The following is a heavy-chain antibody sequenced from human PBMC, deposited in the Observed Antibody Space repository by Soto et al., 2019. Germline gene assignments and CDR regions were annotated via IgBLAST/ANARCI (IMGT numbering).Heavy chain of an antibody. Sequence: QVQLQESGPGLVKPSETLSLTCTVSGGSISSYYWSWIRQPPGKGLEWIGYIYYSGSTNYNPSLXGXVXIXXDTSKNQFSLKLSSVTAADTAVYYCARRDGANFDYWGQGTLVTVSS. CDR2: IYYSGST. D-gene: IGHD4-17*01. J-gene: IGHJ4*02. CDR3: ARRDGANFDY. CDR1: GGSISSYY. V-gene: IGHV4-59*08.